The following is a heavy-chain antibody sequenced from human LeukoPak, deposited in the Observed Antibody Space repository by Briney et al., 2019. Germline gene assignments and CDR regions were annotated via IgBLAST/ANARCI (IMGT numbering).Heavy chain of an antibody. Sequence: SETLSLTCTVSGGSISSYYWSWIRQPPGKGLEWIGYIYYSGTTNYNPSLKSRLTMSLDTAKKQFSLKLRSVTAADTAVYYCARERAAPEGRYYMDVRGKGTTVTVSS. D-gene: IGHD6-13*01. J-gene: IGHJ6*03. CDR3: ARERAAPEGRYYMDV. CDR1: GGSISSYY. CDR2: IYYSGTT. V-gene: IGHV4-59*01.